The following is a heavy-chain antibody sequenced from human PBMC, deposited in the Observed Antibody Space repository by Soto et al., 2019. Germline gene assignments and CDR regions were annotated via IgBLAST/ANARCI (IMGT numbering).Heavy chain of an antibody. V-gene: IGHV3-30*18. CDR2: ISYDGSNK. Sequence: GGSLRLSCAASGFTFSSNGMHWVRQAPGKGLEWVAVISYDGSNKYYADSVKGRFTISRDNSQNTLYLQMNSLRAEDTAVYYWAKDCLSSCLKFYCYGMDVWGHGTMVTVYS. J-gene: IGHJ6*02. CDR3: AKDCLSSCLKFYCYGMDV. CDR1: GFTFSSNG. D-gene: IGHD6-13*01.